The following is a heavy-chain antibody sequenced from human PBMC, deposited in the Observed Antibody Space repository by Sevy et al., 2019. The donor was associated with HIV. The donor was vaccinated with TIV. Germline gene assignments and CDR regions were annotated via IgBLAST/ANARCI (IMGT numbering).Heavy chain of an antibody. CDR1: GFTFNSYS. V-gene: IGHV3-30*04. CDR3: ARDAAEGPYGSSWFSNWLDP. J-gene: IGHJ5*02. CDR2: ISYDGSNK. Sequence: GGSLRLSCVAYGFTFNSYSMYWVRQAPGKGLEWVAAISYDGSNKYFADSVKGRFTISRDNSKNILYLQINSLRVQDTATYFCARDAAEGPYGSSWFSNWLDPWGQGTLVTVSS. D-gene: IGHD6-13*01.